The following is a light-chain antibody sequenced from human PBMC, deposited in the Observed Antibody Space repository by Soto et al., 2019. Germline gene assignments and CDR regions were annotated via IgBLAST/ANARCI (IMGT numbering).Light chain of an antibody. Sequence: QSALTQPASVSESPGQSITISCTGTSSDVGASDFVSWYQQHPGKAPELIIYEISNRPSGVSNRFSGSKSGNTASLTISGLQAEDEADYYCCSYAASGVFGGGTKLTVL. CDR1: SSDVGASDF. J-gene: IGLJ3*02. CDR3: CSYAASGV. V-gene: IGLV2-14*01. CDR2: EIS.